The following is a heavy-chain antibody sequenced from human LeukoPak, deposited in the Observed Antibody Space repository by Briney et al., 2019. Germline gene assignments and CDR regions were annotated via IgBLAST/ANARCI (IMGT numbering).Heavy chain of an antibody. CDR1: GFTFSAYA. CDR3: ARVRYDSGWYDY. Sequence: GGSLRLSCAASGFTFSAYAMAWVRQAPGKGLQCISHITTGGSSIYYADSVKGRFTLSRDNAKNSLYLQMNSLRAEDAAVYYCARVRYDSGWYDYWGQGAQVIVSS. CDR2: ITTGGSSI. J-gene: IGHJ4*02. D-gene: IGHD6-19*01. V-gene: IGHV3-48*04.